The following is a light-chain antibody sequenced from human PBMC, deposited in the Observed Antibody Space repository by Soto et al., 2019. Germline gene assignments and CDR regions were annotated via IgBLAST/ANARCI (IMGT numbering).Light chain of an antibody. CDR1: HSVSSN. Sequence: EIVLTQSPATLSFSPGERATLSCRASHSVSSNLAWYQQIPGRAPRLLIYGASTRASGIPARFSASGSGTEFTLTISSLQSEDFAVYYCQQFNYWPPITFGQGTRLEIK. CDR3: QQFNYWPPIT. V-gene: IGKV3-15*01. J-gene: IGKJ5*01. CDR2: GAS.